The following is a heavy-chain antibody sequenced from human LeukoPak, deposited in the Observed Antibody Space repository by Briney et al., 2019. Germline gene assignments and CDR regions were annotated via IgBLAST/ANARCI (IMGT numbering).Heavy chain of an antibody. V-gene: IGHV3-7*01. Sequence: GGSLRLSCAASGFSFSRAWMSWVRQAPGKGLEWVANIKQDGSEKYYVDSVKGRFTISRDNAKNSLYLQMNSLRAEDTAVYYCARGQRITMVRGVIRQNYYYYMDVWGKGTTVTISS. CDR1: GFSFSRAW. CDR3: ARGQRITMVRGVIRQNYYYYMDV. D-gene: IGHD3-10*01. J-gene: IGHJ6*03. CDR2: IKQDGSEK.